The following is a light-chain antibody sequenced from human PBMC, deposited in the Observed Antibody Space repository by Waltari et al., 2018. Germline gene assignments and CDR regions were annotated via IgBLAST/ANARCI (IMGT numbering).Light chain of an antibody. J-gene: IGLJ1*01. CDR2: DVS. Sequence: QSALTQPASVSGSPGQSITISCTGTSSDVGGYNYVSWYHQHPGMAPKLMIFDVSNRPSGVSNRFSGSKSGNTASLTISGLQAEDEADYYCSSYTSSSTSYVFGTGTKVTVL. CDR3: SSYTSSSTSYV. V-gene: IGLV2-14*03. CDR1: SSDVGGYNY.